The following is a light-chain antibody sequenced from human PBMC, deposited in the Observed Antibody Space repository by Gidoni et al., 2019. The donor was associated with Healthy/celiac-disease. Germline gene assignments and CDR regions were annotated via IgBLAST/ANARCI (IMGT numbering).Light chain of an antibody. CDR3: QVWDSSSDHGV. V-gene: IGLV3-21*02. J-gene: IGLJ3*02. CDR2: DNS. CDR1: NIGSKS. Sequence: SYVPTHPPSVSVDPGPTARITCGGNNIGSKSVHWYQQQPGQAPVLVVYDNSDRPSGVPERFSGSNSGNTATLTISRVEAGDEADYYCQVWDSSSDHGVFGGGTKLTVL.